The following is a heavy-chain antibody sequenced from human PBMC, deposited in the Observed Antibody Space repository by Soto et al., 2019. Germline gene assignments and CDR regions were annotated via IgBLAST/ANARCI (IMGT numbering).Heavy chain of an antibody. CDR1: GYYFSAYW. J-gene: IGHJ3*01. CDR3: ARPNGRQYGDAFDV. CDR2: IYPVDSDT. Sequence: GESLKISCKGSGYYFSAYWIGWVRQMPGKGPEWMGIIYPVDSDTRYSPSFQGQVTISVDKSVNTAYLQWNSLKASDTAVYYCARPNGRQYGDAFDVWGQGTMVTVS. V-gene: IGHV5-51*01. D-gene: IGHD4-17*01.